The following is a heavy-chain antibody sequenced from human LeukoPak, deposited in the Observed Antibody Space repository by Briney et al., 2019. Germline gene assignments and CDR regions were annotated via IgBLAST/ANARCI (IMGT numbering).Heavy chain of an antibody. Sequence: SETLSLTCAVYGGSFSGYYWSWIRQPPGKGLEWIGEINHSGSTNYNPSLKSRVTISVDTSKNQFSLKQSSVTAADTAVYYCARASHPGDIVVVPAAKEDYYGMDVWGQGTTVTVSS. J-gene: IGHJ6*02. CDR2: INHSGST. CDR3: ARASHPGDIVVVPAAKEDYYGMDV. V-gene: IGHV4-34*01. D-gene: IGHD2-2*01. CDR1: GGSFSGYY.